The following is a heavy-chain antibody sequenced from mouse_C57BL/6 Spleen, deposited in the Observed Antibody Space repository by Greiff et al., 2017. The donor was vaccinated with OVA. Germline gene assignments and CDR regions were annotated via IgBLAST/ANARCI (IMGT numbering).Heavy chain of an antibody. D-gene: IGHD2-3*01. CDR3: ARISGDDGYYEGYFDY. CDR1: GFSLSTFGMG. J-gene: IGHJ2*01. CDR2: IWWDDDK. Sequence: QVTLKESGPGILQPSQTLSLTCSFSGFSLSTFGMGVGWIRQPSGKGLEWLAHIWWDDDKYYNPALKSRLTISKDTSKNQVFLKIANVDTADTATYYCARISGDDGYYEGYFDYWGQGTTLTVSS. V-gene: IGHV8-8*01.